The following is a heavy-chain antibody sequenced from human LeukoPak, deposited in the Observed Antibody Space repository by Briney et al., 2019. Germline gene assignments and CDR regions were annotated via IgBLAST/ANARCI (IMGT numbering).Heavy chain of an antibody. J-gene: IGHJ4*02. Sequence: GGPLRLSCAASGFTFSSYSMNWVRQAPGKGLEWVSYISSSSSTIYYADSVRGRFTISRDNAKNSLYLQMNSLRAEDTAVYYCARYFGDPIDYWGQGTLVTVSS. CDR3: ARYFGDPIDY. D-gene: IGHD3-10*01. CDR2: ISSSSSTI. V-gene: IGHV3-48*01. CDR1: GFTFSSYS.